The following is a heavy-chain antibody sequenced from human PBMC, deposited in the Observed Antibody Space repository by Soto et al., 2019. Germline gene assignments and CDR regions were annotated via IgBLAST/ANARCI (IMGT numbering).Heavy chain of an antibody. CDR1: GYDFTNYG. CDR2: ISAYNGNI. J-gene: IGHJ4*02. D-gene: IGHD3-9*01. Sequence: QVRLVQSGAEVKKPGASVKVSCKTYGYDFTNYGINWVRQAPGQGLEWMGWISAYNGNIVYAQNFRGRATLTTDTSTGSAYMELRSLRSDYTAVYYCARGHDILTGCKFTFWGQGTLVTVSS. CDR3: ARGHDILTGCKFTF. V-gene: IGHV1-18*01.